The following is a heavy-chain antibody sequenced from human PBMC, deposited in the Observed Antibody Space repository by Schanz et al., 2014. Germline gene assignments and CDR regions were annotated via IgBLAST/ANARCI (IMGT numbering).Heavy chain of an antibody. CDR3: ARNRGSGGQNWYFDL. CDR2: IGNGGVTI. CDR1: GFPFSDYF. J-gene: IGHJ2*01. V-gene: IGHV3-11*01. Sequence: QVQLVESGGGLVQPGGSLRLSCTASGFPFSDYFMAWIRQPPGRGLEWVSYIGNGGVTIYYADSVKGRFTISRDNTKNSLFLQLNSLRADDTAVYYCARNRGSGGQNWYFDLWVRGTLVTVSS. D-gene: IGHD1-26*01.